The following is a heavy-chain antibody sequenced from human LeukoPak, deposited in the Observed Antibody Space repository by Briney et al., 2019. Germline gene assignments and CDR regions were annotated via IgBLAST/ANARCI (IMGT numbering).Heavy chain of an antibody. Sequence: ASVKVSCKASGYTFTGYYMHWVRQAPGRGLEWMGWINPNSGGTNYAQKFQGRVTMTRDTSISTAYMELSRLRSDDTAVYYCARAPTYYYDSSGYYSFDYWGQGTLVTVSS. V-gene: IGHV1-2*02. CDR2: INPNSGGT. D-gene: IGHD3-22*01. CDR3: ARAPTYYYDSSGYYSFDY. J-gene: IGHJ4*02. CDR1: GYTFTGYY.